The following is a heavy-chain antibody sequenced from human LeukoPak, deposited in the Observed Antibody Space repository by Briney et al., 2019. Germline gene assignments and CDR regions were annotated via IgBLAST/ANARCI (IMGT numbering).Heavy chain of an antibody. V-gene: IGHV3-20*04. Sequence: GGSLRLSCAVSGFTFDDYGMSWVRQAPGKGLEWVSGINWNGGSTGYADSVRGRFTISRDNAKNSLFLQMNSLRAEDTAVYYCARDEWGDAFDIWGQGTMVTVFS. D-gene: IGHD1-26*01. CDR3: ARDEWGDAFDI. J-gene: IGHJ3*02. CDR2: INWNGGST. CDR1: GFTFDDYG.